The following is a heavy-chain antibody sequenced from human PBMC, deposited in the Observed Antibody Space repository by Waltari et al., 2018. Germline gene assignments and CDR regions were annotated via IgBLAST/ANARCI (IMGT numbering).Heavy chain of an antibody. D-gene: IGHD3-9*01. CDR1: GGTFSSYA. CDR2: IIPIFGTA. CDR3: ASFYYDILPGYHTHAFDI. V-gene: IGHV1-69*05. J-gene: IGHJ3*02. Sequence: QVQLVQSGAEVKKPGSSVKVSCKASGGTFSSYAISGVRQAPGQGLEWMGGIIPIFGTANYAQKFQGRVTITTDESTSTAYMELSSLRSEDTAVYYCASFYYDILPGYHTHAFDIWGQGTMVTVSS.